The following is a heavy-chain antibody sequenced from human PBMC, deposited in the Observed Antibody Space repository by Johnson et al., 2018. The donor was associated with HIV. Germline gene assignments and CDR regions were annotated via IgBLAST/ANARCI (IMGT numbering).Heavy chain of an antibody. V-gene: IGHV3-11*04. CDR3: ARLSEHIVVVTAWADAFDI. CDR1: GFTFGDYY. J-gene: IGHJ3*02. D-gene: IGHD2-21*02. Sequence: QEQLVESGGGLVKPGGSLRLSCAASGFTFGDYYMSWIRQAPGKGLEWVSYISSSGRTIYYVDSVKGRFTISRDNTKNSLSLQMNSVRDDDTAVYYCARLSEHIVVVTAWADAFDIWGQGTMVTVSS. CDR2: ISSSGRTI.